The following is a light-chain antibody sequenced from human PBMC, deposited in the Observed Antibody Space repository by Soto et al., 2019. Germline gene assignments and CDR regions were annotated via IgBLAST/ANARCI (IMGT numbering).Light chain of an antibody. CDR1: RSDIGAYNY. V-gene: IGLV2-14*01. CDR3: SSYTTPSTLL. J-gene: IGLJ3*02. CDR2: DVS. Sequence: QSVLTQPASVSGSPGQWITISCTGTRSDIGAYNYVSWYQQRPGKAPKLIIFDVSRRPSGVSSRFSGSKSGNTASLTISGLQAEDEADFYCSSYTTPSTLLFGGGTKVTVL.